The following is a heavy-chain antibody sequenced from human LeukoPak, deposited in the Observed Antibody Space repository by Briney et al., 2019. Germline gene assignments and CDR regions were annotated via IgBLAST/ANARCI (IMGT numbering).Heavy chain of an antibody. Sequence: GGSLRLSCAASGFTFSSYAMHWVRQAPGKGLEWVAVISYDGSNKYYADSVKGRFTISRDNSKNTLYLQMNSLRAEDTAVYYCAREYWGVVVAHHYYMDVWGKGTTVTVSS. V-gene: IGHV3-30-3*01. CDR1: GFTFSSYA. J-gene: IGHJ6*03. CDR2: ISYDGSNK. D-gene: IGHD2-15*01. CDR3: AREYWGVVVAHHYYMDV.